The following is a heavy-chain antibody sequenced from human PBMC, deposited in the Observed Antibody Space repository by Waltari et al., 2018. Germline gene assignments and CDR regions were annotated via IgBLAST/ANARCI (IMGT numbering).Heavy chain of an antibody. J-gene: IGHJ4*02. CDR3: ASVGGSYRPGLGD. Sequence: QVQLQQWGAGLLKPSETLSLTCAVYGGSFSGYYWSWIRQPPGKGLEWIGEINHSGSTNYNPSLKSRVTISGDTSKNQFSLKLSSVTAADTAVYYCASVGGSYRPGLGDWGQGTLVTVSS. D-gene: IGHD1-26*01. CDR1: GGSFSGYY. V-gene: IGHV4-34*01. CDR2: INHSGST.